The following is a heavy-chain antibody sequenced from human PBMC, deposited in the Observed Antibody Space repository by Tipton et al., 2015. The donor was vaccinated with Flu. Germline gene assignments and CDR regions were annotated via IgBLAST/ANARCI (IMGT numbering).Heavy chain of an antibody. V-gene: IGHV1-69*01. D-gene: IGHD3-22*01. J-gene: IGHJ3*02. CDR2: IIPIFGTA. CDR3: YYYDSSGYYDSKADAFDI. Sequence: QLVQSGAEVKKPGSSVKVSCKASGGTFSSYAISWVRQAPGQGLEWMGGIIPIFGTANYAQKFQGRVTITADESTSTAYMELSSLRSEDTAVYYCYYYDSSGYYDSKADAFDIWGQGTMVTVSS. CDR1: GGTFSSYA.